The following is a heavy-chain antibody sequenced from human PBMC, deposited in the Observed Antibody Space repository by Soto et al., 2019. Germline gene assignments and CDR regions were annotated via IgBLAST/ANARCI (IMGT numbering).Heavy chain of an antibody. D-gene: IGHD3-22*01. CDR1: GFTFSSYD. CDR3: ARDWDYYDCSGYECFAY. J-gene: IGHJ4*02. Sequence: QVQLVESGGGVVQPGRSLRLSCAASGFTFSSYDMHWLRQAPGKGLEWVAVISYDGSNKYYADSVKGRFTISRDNSNNKLYLPMNSLRAEDMGVDCSARDWDYYDCSGYECFAYWGQGTLFTVSS. V-gene: IGHV3-30*03. CDR2: ISYDGSNK.